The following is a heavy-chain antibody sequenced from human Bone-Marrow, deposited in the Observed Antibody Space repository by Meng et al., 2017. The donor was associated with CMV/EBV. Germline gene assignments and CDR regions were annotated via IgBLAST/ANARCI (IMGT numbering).Heavy chain of an antibody. CDR3: ARDEGEGYNSTPSD. CDR2: ISPNSGGT. D-gene: IGHD5-24*01. Sequence: ASVKVSCKASGYTFTGYYIHWVRQAPGQGLEWMGWISPNSGGTNYAQRFQGRVTMTRDTSISTAYMELSGLIPDDTAVYYCARDEGEGYNSTPSDWGQGKLVTVSS. CDR1: GYTFTGYY. V-gene: IGHV1-2*02. J-gene: IGHJ4*02.